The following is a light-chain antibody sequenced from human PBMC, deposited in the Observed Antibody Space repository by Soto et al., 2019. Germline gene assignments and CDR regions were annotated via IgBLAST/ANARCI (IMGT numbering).Light chain of an antibody. CDR1: SSDVGGYNY. V-gene: IGLV2-14*01. Sequence: QSVLTQPASVSGSPGQSITISCTGTSSDVGGYNYVSWYQQPPGTAPKLMIYDVSNRPSGLSNLFSGYKSGNTASLTISGLQAEDEADYYCSSDTSSSTLVFGGGTKLTVL. CDR2: DVS. CDR3: SSDTSSSTLV. J-gene: IGLJ2*01.